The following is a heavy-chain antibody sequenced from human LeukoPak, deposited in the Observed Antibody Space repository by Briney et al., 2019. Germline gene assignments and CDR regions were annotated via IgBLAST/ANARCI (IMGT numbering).Heavy chain of an antibody. CDR3: ARIDSTAGGDY. Sequence: KASETLSLTCTVSGVSISSSRYFWVWLRQPPGKGLEGIGSIDSSGGTYYNPALKSRLTISVDASKNHVSLKLSSVTAADTAVYYCARIDSTAGGDYWGQGTLVTVSS. CDR1: GVSISSSRYF. CDR2: IDSSGGT. V-gene: IGHV4-39*07. J-gene: IGHJ4*02. D-gene: IGHD3-9*01.